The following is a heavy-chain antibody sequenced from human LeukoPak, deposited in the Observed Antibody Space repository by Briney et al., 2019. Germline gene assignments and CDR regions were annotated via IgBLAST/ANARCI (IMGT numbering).Heavy chain of an antibody. V-gene: IGHV4-34*01. CDR2: INHSGST. Sequence: PSETLSLTCAVYGGSFSGYYWSWIRQPPGKGLEWIGEINHSGSTNYNPSLKSRVTISVDTSKNQFSLKLSSVTAADTAVYYCASGDSAAAGTHLYDYWGQGTLVTVSS. J-gene: IGHJ4*02. CDR1: GGSFSGYY. CDR3: ASGDSAAAGTHLYDY. D-gene: IGHD6-13*01.